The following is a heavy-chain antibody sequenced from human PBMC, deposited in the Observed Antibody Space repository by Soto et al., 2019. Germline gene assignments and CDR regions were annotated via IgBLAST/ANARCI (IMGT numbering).Heavy chain of an antibody. CDR1: GFTFSSYA. D-gene: IGHD3-10*01. V-gene: IGHV3-23*01. Sequence: EVQLLESGGGLVQPGGSLRLSCAASGFTFSSYAMSWVRQAPGKGLEWVSAISGSGGSTYYADSVKGRFTISRDNSKNTLYLQKNSLRAEDTAVYYCAEGLMVRGVFTHYFDYWGQGTLVTVSS. CDR2: ISGSGGST. J-gene: IGHJ4*02. CDR3: AEGLMVRGVFTHYFDY.